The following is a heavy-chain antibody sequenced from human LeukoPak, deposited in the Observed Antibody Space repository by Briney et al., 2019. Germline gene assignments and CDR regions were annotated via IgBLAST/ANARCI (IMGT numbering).Heavy chain of an antibody. CDR1: GGSISSYY. D-gene: IGHD3-22*01. CDR2: IYYSGST. J-gene: IGHJ3*02. V-gene: IGHV4-59*08. Sequence: SSETLSLTCTVSGGSISSYYWSWIRQPPGKGLEWIGYIYYSGSTNYNPSLKSRVTISVDTSKNQFSLKLSSVTAADTAVYHCARQRARRGVYYYDSSGYYPDAFDIWGQGTMVTVSS. CDR3: ARQRARRGVYYYDSSGYYPDAFDI.